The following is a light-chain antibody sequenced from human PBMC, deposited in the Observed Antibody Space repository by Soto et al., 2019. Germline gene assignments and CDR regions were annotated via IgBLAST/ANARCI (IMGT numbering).Light chain of an antibody. J-gene: IGKJ1*01. CDR2: AAS. V-gene: IGKV1-39*01. CDR1: QSISNH. Sequence: DIQMTQSPSSLSASVEDRVIITCRASQSISNHLNWYQQKPGKAPKLLIFAASSLQSGVPSRFSGSRSGPDFTLTISSLQPEDFAPYYCQQSYSSPPTLGQGTKVDIK. CDR3: QQSYSSPPT.